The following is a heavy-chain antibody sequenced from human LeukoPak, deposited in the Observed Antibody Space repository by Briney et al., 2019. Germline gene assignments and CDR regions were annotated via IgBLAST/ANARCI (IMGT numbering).Heavy chain of an antibody. CDR3: ARALPYCSSTSCDYYYYYMDV. V-gene: IGHV4-38-2*02. CDR1: GYSISSGYY. CDR2: INHSGST. J-gene: IGHJ6*03. Sequence: SETLSLTCTVSGYSISSGYYWGWIRQPPGKGLEWIGEINHSGSTNYNPSLKSRVTISVDTSKNQFSLKLSSVTAADTAVYYCARALPYCSSTSCDYYYYYMDVWGKGTTVTISS. D-gene: IGHD2-2*01.